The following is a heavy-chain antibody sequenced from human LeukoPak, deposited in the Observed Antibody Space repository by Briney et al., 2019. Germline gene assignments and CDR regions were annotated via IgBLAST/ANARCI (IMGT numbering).Heavy chain of an antibody. CDR2: ISSSSSTI. CDR1: GFTFSSYS. J-gene: IGHJ4*02. CDR3: AKAPRRGVGYFDY. D-gene: IGHD1-26*01. Sequence: PGGSLRLSCAASGFTFSSYSMNWVRQAPGKGLEWVSYISSSSSTIYYADSVKGRFTISRDNSKNSLYLQMNSLRAEDTALYYCAKAPRRGVGYFDYWGQGTLVTVSS. V-gene: IGHV3-48*04.